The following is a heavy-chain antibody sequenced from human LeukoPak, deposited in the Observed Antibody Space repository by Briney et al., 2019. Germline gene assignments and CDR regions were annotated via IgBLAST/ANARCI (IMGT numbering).Heavy chain of an antibody. CDR2: IYYRGHT. CDR1: GDSINSTNHY. V-gene: IGHV4-39*01. CDR3: ARRTLLLDQWVPRGGFNYFDP. J-gene: IGHJ5*02. D-gene: IGHD3-3*01. Sequence: SETLSLTCSVSGDSINSTNHYWAWLRQPPWKGLEWIGSIYYRGHTYCNPSLKSRLTFSVDMSKNEFSLKLTSVTVADTAVYYCARRTLLLDQWVPRGGFNYFDPWGQGILVTVSS.